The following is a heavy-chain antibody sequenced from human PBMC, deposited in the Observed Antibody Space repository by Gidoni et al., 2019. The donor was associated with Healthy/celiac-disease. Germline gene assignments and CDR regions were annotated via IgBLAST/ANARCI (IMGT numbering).Heavy chain of an antibody. CDR1: GYTFTSYY. CDR2: INPSGGST. J-gene: IGHJ3*02. D-gene: IGHD3-16*01. V-gene: IGHV1-46*01. Sequence: QVQLVQSGDEVKKPGASVKVSCKASGYTFTSYYMHWVRQAPGQGLEWMGIINPSGGSTSYAKKFQGRVNMTRDTSTRTVYMELGSLRSEDTAVYYCERARGGWGGAFDIWGQGTMVTVSS. CDR3: ERARGGWGGAFDI.